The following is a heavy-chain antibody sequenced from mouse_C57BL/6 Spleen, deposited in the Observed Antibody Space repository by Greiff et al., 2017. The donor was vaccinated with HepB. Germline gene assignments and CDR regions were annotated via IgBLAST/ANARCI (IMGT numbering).Heavy chain of an antibody. CDR1: GYTFTSYW. D-gene: IGHD2-1*01. Sequence: QVQLQQSGAELVKPGASVKLSCKASGYTFTSYWMHWVKQRPGQGLEWIGMIHPNSGSTNYNEKFKSKATLTVDKSSSTAYMQLSSLTSEDSAVYYCAIYYGNYVDYWGQGTTLTVSS. CDR3: AIYYGNYVDY. J-gene: IGHJ2*01. V-gene: IGHV1-64*01. CDR2: IHPNSGST.